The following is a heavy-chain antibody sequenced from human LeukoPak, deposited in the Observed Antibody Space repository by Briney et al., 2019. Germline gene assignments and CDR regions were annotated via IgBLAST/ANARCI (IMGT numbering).Heavy chain of an antibody. V-gene: IGHV1-46*01. Sequence: ASVKVSCKASGYTFTSYYIHRVRQAPGQGLEWMGLINPSGGITSYARKFQGRVTMTRDTSTSTVYMELSSLRSEDTAVYYCARVRGDLETMLDYWGQGTLVTVSS. CDR1: GYTFTSYY. CDR2: INPSGGIT. CDR3: ARVRGDLETMLDY. D-gene: IGHD2-21*02. J-gene: IGHJ4*02.